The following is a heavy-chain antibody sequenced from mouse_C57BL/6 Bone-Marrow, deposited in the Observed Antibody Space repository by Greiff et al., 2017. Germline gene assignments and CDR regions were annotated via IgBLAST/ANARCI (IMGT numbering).Heavy chain of an antibody. CDR1: GYTFTSYW. Sequence: QVQLQQPGAELVMPGASVKLSCKASGYTFTSYWMHWVKQMPGQGLEWIGEIDPSDSYTNYNQKFKGKSTLTVDKSASTAYMQLISLTSEDSAVYYCAKQLRRFDYGGRGTALTVSS. V-gene: IGHV1-69*01. CDR2: IDPSDSYT. J-gene: IGHJ2*01. CDR3: AKQLRRFDY. D-gene: IGHD3-3*01.